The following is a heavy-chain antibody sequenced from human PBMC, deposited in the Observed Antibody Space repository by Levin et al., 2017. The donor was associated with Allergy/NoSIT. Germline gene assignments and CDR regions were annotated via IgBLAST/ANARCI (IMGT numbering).Heavy chain of an antibody. CDR3: ARDSSYSSSWSH. J-gene: IGHJ4*02. CDR2: IYSGGST. CDR1: GFTVSSNY. D-gene: IGHD6-13*01. V-gene: IGHV3-53*01. Sequence: GASVKVSCAASGFTVSSNYMSWVRQAPGKGLEWVSVIYSGGSTDYADSVKGRFTISRDNSKNTLYLQMNSLRAEDTAVYYCARDSSYSSSWSHWGQGTLVTVSS.